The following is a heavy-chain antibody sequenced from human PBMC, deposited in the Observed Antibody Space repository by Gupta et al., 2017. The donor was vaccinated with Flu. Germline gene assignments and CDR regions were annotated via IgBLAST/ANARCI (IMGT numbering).Heavy chain of an antibody. CDR3: ARGPHCGSTSCYPEAIYDY. CDR1: GFPFSSSE. J-gene: IGHJ4*02. Sequence: EVQLVESGGGLVQPGGSLRLSCAASGFPFSSSEMNWVRQAAGKGLEWVSYISSSGSNIYYAGSVKGRFTISRDNAKNSLYLQMNSLRAEDTAVYYCARGPHCGSTSCYPEAIYDYWGQGTLVTVSS. D-gene: IGHD2-2*01. V-gene: IGHV3-48*03. CDR2: ISSSGSNI.